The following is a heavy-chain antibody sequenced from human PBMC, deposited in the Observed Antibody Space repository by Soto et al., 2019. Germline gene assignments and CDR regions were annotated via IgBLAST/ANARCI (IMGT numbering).Heavy chain of an antibody. Sequence: QVHLVQSGAEVKKPGASVKVSCKASGYIFSSHGISWVRQAPGRGLEWMAWISAYNGDRNYAETLQGTVTVTTDTSTNTAYMELRSLRSDDTAVYYCAREAFDADYIDFWGQGTLVTVSS. J-gene: IGHJ4*02. CDR2: ISAYNGDR. CDR3: AREAFDADYIDF. CDR1: GYIFSSHG. V-gene: IGHV1-18*01. D-gene: IGHD3-10*01.